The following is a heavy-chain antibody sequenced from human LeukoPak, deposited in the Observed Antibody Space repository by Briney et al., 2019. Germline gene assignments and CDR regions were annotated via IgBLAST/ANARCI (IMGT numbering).Heavy chain of an antibody. CDR3: ARRSSRQLALYYFDY. V-gene: IGHV4-39*01. CDR2: IYYSGST. CDR1: GGSISSSSYY. D-gene: IGHD6-6*01. J-gene: IGHJ4*02. Sequence: PSETLSLTCTVSGGSISSSSYYWDWIRQPPGKGLEWIGSIYYSGSTYYNPSLKSRVTISVDTSKNQFSLKLSSVTAADTAVYYCARRSSRQLALYYFDYWGQGTLVTVSS.